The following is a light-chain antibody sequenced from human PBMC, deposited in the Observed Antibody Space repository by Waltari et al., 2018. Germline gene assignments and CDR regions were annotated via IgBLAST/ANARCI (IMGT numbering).Light chain of an antibody. CDR3: SSYTISSTWV. CDR1: SSDVGGYNF. CDR2: EVN. V-gene: IGLV2-14*01. J-gene: IGLJ3*02. Sequence: QSALTQPASVSGSPGQSITISCTGTSSDVGGYNFVSWYQQHPGKAPKLMIYEVNNRPSGVSNRFSGSKSGNTASLTISGLQAEDEADYFCSSYTISSTWVFGGGTNLTVL.